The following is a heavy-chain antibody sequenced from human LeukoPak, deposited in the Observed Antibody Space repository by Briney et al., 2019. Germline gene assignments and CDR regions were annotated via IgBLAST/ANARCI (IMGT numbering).Heavy chain of an antibody. D-gene: IGHD3-3*01. CDR3: ARHNYYNFWNALNWFYP. CDR1: GGSISSNSYY. Sequence: SETLSLTCSVSGGSISSNSYYRGWIRQSPGKVLEWIGSIYYSGSTYYNPSLKSRVIMSVDTSKNQFSLRLSSVTAADMAVYYCARHNYYNFWNALNWFYPWGQGTPVTVSS. CDR2: IYYSGST. V-gene: IGHV4-39*01. J-gene: IGHJ5*02.